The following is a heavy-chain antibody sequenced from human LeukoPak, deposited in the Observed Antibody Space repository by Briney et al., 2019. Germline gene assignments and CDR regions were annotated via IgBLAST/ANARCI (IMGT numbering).Heavy chain of an antibody. CDR3: ARGPWSGDDY. Sequence: GGSLRLSCAASGFTFSSYAMHWVRQAPGKGLEWVAVISYDGSNKYYADSVKGRFTISRDNSKNTLYLQMNSLRAKDTAVYYCARGPWSGDDYWGQGTLVTVSS. CDR2: ISYDGSNK. V-gene: IGHV3-30*04. CDR1: GFTFSSYA. J-gene: IGHJ4*02. D-gene: IGHD3-3*01.